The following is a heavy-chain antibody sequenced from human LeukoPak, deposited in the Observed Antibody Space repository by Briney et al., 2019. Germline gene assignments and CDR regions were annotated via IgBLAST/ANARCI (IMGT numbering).Heavy chain of an antibody. J-gene: IGHJ6*02. CDR1: GGSISSGDYY. Sequence: SETLSLTCTVSGGSISSGDYYWSWIRQPPGKGLEWIGYIYYSGSTYYNPSLKSRVTISVDTSKNQFSLKLSSVTAADTAVYYCARVAGGLTTSYYGMDVWGQGTTVTVSS. CDR3: ARVAGGLTTSYYGMDV. V-gene: IGHV4-30-4*01. D-gene: IGHD4/OR15-4a*01. CDR2: IYYSGST.